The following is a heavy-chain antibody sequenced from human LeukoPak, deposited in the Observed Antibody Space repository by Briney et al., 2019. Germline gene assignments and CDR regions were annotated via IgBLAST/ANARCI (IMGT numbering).Heavy chain of an antibody. J-gene: IGHJ4*02. D-gene: IGHD3-10*01. Sequence: ASVRVSCKASGYTFTGYYMHWVRQAPGQGLEWMGWINPNSGGTNYAQKFQGRVTMTRDTSISTAYMELSRLRSDDMAVYYCARGGLLWFGELLLFDYWGQGTLVTVSS. CDR2: INPNSGGT. CDR3: ARGGLLWFGELLLFDY. CDR1: GYTFTGYY. V-gene: IGHV1-2*02.